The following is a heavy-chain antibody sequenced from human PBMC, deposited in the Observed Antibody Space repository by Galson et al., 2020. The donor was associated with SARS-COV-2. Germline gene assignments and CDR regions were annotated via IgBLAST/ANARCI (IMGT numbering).Heavy chain of an antibody. CDR3: AKQNFSAVGSSWLDS. D-gene: IGHD6-13*01. CDR2: TYSGGRT. V-gene: IGHV3-23*03. Sequence: GGSLRLSCEGSGFTLSSYDMTWVRQAPGKGLEWVSVTYSGGRTNYADSVKGRFTISRENTQNTVSLQMNSLRTEDTAVYYCAKQNFSAVGSSWLDSWGQGTLVTVSS. J-gene: IGHJ4*02. CDR1: GFTLSSYD.